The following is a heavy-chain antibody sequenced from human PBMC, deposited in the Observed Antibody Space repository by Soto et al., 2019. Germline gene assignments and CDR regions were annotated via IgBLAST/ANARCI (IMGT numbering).Heavy chain of an antibody. CDR1: GFTISGNF. CDR3: ARVNPPYP. V-gene: IGHV3-53*01. Sequence: GGSLRLSCAASGFTISGNFMSWVRLAPGKGLEWVSIVSSGGSTYYADSVKGRFTISRDNSKNTLYLQMNSLRAGDTAVYFCARVNPPYPWGQGTLVTVSS. J-gene: IGHJ5*02. CDR2: VSSGGST.